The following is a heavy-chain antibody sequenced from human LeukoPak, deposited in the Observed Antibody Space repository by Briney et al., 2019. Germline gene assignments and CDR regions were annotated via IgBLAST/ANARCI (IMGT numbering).Heavy chain of an antibody. V-gene: IGHV3-7*03. Sequence: QAGGSLRLSCAASGFTFSNFWMSWVRQAPGKGLEWVANMNQDGREKHYVDSVKGRFTISRDNAKNSLYLQMNSLRAEDTAVYYCARDCGAYPHHAFDIWGQGTMVSVSA. D-gene: IGHD3-16*01. CDR1: GFTFSNFW. CDR3: ARDCGAYPHHAFDI. CDR2: MNQDGREK. J-gene: IGHJ3*02.